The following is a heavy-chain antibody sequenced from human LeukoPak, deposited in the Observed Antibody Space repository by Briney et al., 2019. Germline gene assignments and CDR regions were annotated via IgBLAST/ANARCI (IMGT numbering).Heavy chain of an antibody. D-gene: IGHD3-10*01. Sequence: GGSLRLSCAASGFTFSNYWMSWVRQAPGQGLEWVANIKEDGSEKYYVDSVKGRFTISRDNAKNSLYLQMNSLRAEDTAVYYCARTIRGYWGQGSLVTVSS. CDR3: ARTIRGY. J-gene: IGHJ4*02. V-gene: IGHV3-7*01. CDR2: IKEDGSEK. CDR1: GFTFSNYW.